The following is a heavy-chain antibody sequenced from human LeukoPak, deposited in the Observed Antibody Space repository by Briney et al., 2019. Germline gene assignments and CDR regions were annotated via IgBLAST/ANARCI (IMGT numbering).Heavy chain of an antibody. D-gene: IGHD6-6*01. V-gene: IGHV4-59*01. CDR2: IYDSGST. CDR1: GGPLSAYY. J-gene: IGHJ3*02. CDR3: ARSRGSSSSLIAFDI. Sequence: SETLSLTCTVSGGPLSAYYWTWIRQPPGKGLEWIGYIYDSGSTNYNPSLKSRVTISVDTSKNQFSLKLTSVTAADTAVYYCARSRGSSSSLIAFDIWGQGTMVTVSS.